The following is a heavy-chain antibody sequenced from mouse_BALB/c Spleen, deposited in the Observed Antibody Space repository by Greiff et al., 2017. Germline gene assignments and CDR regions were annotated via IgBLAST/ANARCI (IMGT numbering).Heavy chain of an antibody. Sequence: EVQLVESGPGLVKPSQSLSLTCTVTGYSITSYYAWNWIRQFPGNKLEWMGYISYSGSTSYNPSLKSRISITRDTSKNQFFLQLNSVTTEDTATYYCARRYGKGGYAMDYWGQGTSVTVSS. V-gene: IGHV3-2*02. D-gene: IGHD2-10*02. J-gene: IGHJ4*01. CDR1: GYSITSYYA. CDR3: ARRYGKGGYAMDY. CDR2: ISYSGST.